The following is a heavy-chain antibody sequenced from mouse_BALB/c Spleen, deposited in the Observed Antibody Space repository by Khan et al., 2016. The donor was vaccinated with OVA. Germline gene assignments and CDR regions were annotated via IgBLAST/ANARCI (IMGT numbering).Heavy chain of an antibody. CDR2: INTYTGEP. CDR3: ARPPYFSYTLDH. D-gene: IGHD2-10*01. V-gene: IGHV9-3-1*01. CDR1: GYTFTNYG. J-gene: IGHJ4*01. Sequence: QIQLVQSGPELKKPGETVKISCKASGYTFTNYGMNWVKQSPGKALKWMGWINTYTGEPTYADDFKGRFAFSLETSASTAYLQINNLKNEDTATXIWARPPYFSYTLDHWGQGTSVTVSS.